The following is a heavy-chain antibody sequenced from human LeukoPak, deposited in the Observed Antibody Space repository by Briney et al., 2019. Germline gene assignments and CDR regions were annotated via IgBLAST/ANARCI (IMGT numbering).Heavy chain of an antibody. Sequence: SQTPSLTCAISGDSVFSNSSWNWIRQSPSRGLEWLGRTYCRSKWYNDYGVSVKSRININPDTSKNHFSLQLSSVTPEDTAVYYCVRGGQGDGHSADEGFDIWGQGTMVTVS. D-gene: IGHD5-18*01. J-gene: IGHJ3*02. V-gene: IGHV6-1*01. CDR1: GDSVFSNSS. CDR3: VRGGQGDGHSADEGFDI. CDR2: TYCRSKWYN.